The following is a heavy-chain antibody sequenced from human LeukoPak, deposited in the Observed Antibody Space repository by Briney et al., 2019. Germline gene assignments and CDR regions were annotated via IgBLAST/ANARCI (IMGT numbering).Heavy chain of an antibody. CDR3: ARDQGGSSGIALGY. CDR2: ISAYNDNT. D-gene: IGHD1-26*01. J-gene: IGHJ4*02. Sequence: ASVKVSCKASGYTFTNYGISWVRQAPGQGLEWRGWISAYNDNTNYAQKLQGRVTMTTDTSTSTAYMELSSLRSDDTAVYYCARDQGGSSGIALGYWGQGTLVTVSS. V-gene: IGHV1-18*01. CDR1: GYTFTNYG.